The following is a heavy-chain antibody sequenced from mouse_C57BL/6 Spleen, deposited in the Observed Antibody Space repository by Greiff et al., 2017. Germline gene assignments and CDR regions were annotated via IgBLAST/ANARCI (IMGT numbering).Heavy chain of an antibody. CDR3: ARIPPYYYGSSYDWYFDV. CDR2: IYPGDGDT. CDR1: GYAFSSYW. Sequence: VQLQQSGAELVKPGASVKISCKASGYAFSSYWMNWVKQRPGKGLEWIGQIYPGDGDTNYNGKFKGKATLTADKSSSTAYMQLSSLTSEDSAVYFCARIPPYYYGSSYDWYFDVWGTGTTVTVSS. J-gene: IGHJ1*03. V-gene: IGHV1-80*01. D-gene: IGHD1-1*01.